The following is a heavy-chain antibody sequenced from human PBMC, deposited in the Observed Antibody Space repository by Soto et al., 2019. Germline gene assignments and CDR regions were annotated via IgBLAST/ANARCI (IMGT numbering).Heavy chain of an antibody. Sequence: QVQLVESGGGLVKPGGSLRLSCAASGFTFSDYYMSWIRQAPGKGLEWVSYISSSGDIIYYADSVKGRFTISRDNAKNSLYLQLNRLRAEDTAVYYCARDLGYYASDGYFDYWGQGTVVTVSS. J-gene: IGHJ4*02. V-gene: IGHV3-11*01. D-gene: IGHD3-22*01. CDR3: ARDLGYYASDGYFDY. CDR2: ISSSGDII. CDR1: GFTFSDYY.